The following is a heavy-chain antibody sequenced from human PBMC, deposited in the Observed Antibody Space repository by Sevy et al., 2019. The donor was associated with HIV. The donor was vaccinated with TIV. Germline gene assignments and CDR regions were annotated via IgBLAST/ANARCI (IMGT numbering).Heavy chain of an antibody. J-gene: IGHJ4*02. D-gene: IGHD2-2*01. CDR2: ISYDGSSK. CDR1: GFSLINYA. V-gene: IGHV3-30-3*01. CDR3: AILGVDCVSTNCYGMRSLSFDF. Sequence: GGSLRLSCKATGFSLINYAIHWVRQAPGKGLEWVAVISYDGSSKYYPDSVKGRFTISRDNAKNTLYLQMNRLRPEDTAVYFCAILGVDCVSTNCYGMRSLSFDFWGQGTLVTVSS.